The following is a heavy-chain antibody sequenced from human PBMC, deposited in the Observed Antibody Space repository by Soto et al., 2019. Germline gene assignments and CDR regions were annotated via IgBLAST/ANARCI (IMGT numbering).Heavy chain of an antibody. J-gene: IGHJ4*02. V-gene: IGHV4-59*01. CDR1: GGSISSYY. CDR2: IYYSGST. Sequence: SETLSLTCTVSGGSISSYYWSWIRQPPGKGLEWIGYIYYSGSTNYNPSLKSRVTISVDTSKNQFSLKLSSVTAADTAVYYCARGGITGTTSLDFDYWGQGTLVTVSS. CDR3: ARGGITGTTSLDFDY. D-gene: IGHD1-7*01.